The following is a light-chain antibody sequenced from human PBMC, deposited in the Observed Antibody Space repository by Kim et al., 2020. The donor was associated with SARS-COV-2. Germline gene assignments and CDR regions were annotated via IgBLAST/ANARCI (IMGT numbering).Light chain of an antibody. J-gene: IGKJ1*01. CDR3: LQHKTYPRT. CDR1: QAISNH. CDR2: DAS. V-gene: IGKV1-17*03. Sequence: ASVGDRVSITCRASQAISNHLAWYQQKPGKVPKRLVYDASNLESGVPSRFSGSGSGTEFTFTISSLQPEDFATYYCLQHKTYPRTFGQGTKVDIK.